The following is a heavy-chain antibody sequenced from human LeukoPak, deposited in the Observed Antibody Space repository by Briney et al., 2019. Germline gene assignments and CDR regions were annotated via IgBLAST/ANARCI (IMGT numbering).Heavy chain of an antibody. J-gene: IGHJ5*02. CDR1: GGSISSGGYS. V-gene: IGHV4-30-2*01. D-gene: IGHD3-3*01. Sequence: TLSLTCAVSGGSISSGGYSWSWIRQPPGKGLEWIGYIYHSGSTYYNPSLKSRVTISVDRSKNQFSLKLSSVTAADTAVYYCARVGDYDFWSGYNWFDPWGQGTLVTVSS. CDR3: ARVGDYDFWSGYNWFDP. CDR2: IYHSGST.